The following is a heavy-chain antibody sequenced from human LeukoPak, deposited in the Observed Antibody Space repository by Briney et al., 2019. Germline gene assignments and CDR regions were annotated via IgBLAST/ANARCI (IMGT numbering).Heavy chain of an antibody. J-gene: IGHJ4*02. V-gene: IGHV3-15*01. Sequence: GGSLRLSCAASGFTFSSYAMSWVRQAPGKGLEWVGHIKSKTDGGTTDYAAPVKGRFIISRDDSKNTLYLQLNSLKTEDTAVYYCTTEYYASGSWWGQGTLVTVSS. CDR2: IKSKTDGGTT. CDR1: GFTFSSYA. CDR3: TTEYYASGSW. D-gene: IGHD3-10*01.